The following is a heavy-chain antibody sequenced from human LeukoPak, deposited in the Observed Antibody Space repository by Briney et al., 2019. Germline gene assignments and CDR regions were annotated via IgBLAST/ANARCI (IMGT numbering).Heavy chain of an antibody. CDR1: RYTFTGYD. CDR3: ARVGIAAAGMFDY. CDR2: INPNSGST. Sequence: GASVKASSKASRYTFTGYDMHWVRHDHGQRLAWMAWINPNSGSTNYAQKFQGRVTMTRDTSISTAYMELSRLRSDDTAVYYCARVGIAAAGMFDYWGQGTLVTVSS. J-gene: IGHJ4*02. V-gene: IGHV1-2*02. D-gene: IGHD6-13*01.